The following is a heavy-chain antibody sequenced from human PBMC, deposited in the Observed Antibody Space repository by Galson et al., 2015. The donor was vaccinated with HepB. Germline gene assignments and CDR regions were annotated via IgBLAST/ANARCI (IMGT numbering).Heavy chain of an antibody. CDR3: AKESNSLEWLLSFYYYYGMDV. Sequence: SLRLSCAASGFTFSSYGMHWVRQAPGKGLEWVAVISYDGSNKYYADSVKGRFTISRDNSKNTLYLQMNSLRAEDTAVYYCAKESNSLEWLLSFYYYYGMDVWGQGTTVTVSS. CDR2: ISYDGSNK. D-gene: IGHD3-3*01. CDR1: GFTFSSYG. J-gene: IGHJ6*02. V-gene: IGHV3-30*18.